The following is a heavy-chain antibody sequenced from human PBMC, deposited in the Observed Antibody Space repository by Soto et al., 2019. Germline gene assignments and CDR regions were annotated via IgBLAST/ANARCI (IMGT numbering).Heavy chain of an antibody. V-gene: IGHV4-39*01. CDR2: IYYSGST. J-gene: IGHJ4*02. CDR1: GGSVRSSTYY. D-gene: IGHD6-13*01. Sequence: SETLSLTCTFSGGSVRSSTYYWGWIRQSPGKGLEWIGSIYYSGSTHNNPSLKSRVTMSVDTYTNQFSLKLMSVTAADTAIYYCTRHEGGAAADRPLDYWGQGTLVAVSS. CDR3: TRHEGGAAADRPLDY.